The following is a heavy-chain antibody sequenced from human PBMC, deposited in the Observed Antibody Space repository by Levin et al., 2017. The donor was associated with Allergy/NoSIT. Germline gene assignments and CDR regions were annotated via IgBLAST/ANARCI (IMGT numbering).Heavy chain of an antibody. Sequence: GGSLRLSCAASGFTFSTYSMNWVRQAPGKGLEWVSYISGSSSTIYYADSVKGRFTISRDNAKNSLYLQMNSLRVEDTAVYYCATIVALAGNPVPPGDDFDYWGQGTLVTVSS. V-gene: IGHV3-48*01. D-gene: IGHD6-19*01. CDR2: ISGSSSTI. CDR1: GFTFSTYS. J-gene: IGHJ4*02. CDR3: ATIVALAGNPVPPGDDFDY.